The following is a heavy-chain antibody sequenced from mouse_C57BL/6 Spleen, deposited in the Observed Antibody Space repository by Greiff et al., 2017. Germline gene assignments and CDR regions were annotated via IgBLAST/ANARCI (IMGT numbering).Heavy chain of an antibody. D-gene: IGHD2-5*01. V-gene: IGHV1-82*01. Sequence: QFQLQQSGPELVKPGASVKISCKASGYAFSSSWMNWVKQRPGKGLEWIGRIYPGVGDTNYNGKFKGNATLTADKSSSTAYMQLSSLTSDDSSVYFCARAYYSNSYYFDYWGQGTTLTVSS. CDR2: IYPGVGDT. J-gene: IGHJ2*01. CDR1: GYAFSSSW. CDR3: ARAYYSNSYYFDY.